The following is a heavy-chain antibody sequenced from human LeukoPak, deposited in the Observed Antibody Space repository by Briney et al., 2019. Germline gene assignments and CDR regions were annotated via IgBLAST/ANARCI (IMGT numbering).Heavy chain of an antibody. J-gene: IGHJ4*02. CDR3: AKDRVVRGVMGAGGY. CDR2: ISGSGGST. Sequence: GGSLRLSCAASGFTFSSYAMSWVRQAPGKGLEWVSAISGSGGSTYYADSVKGRFTISRDNSKNTLYLQMNSLRAEDTAVYYCAKDRVVRGVMGAGGYWGQGTLVTVSS. CDR1: GFTFSSYA. V-gene: IGHV3-23*01. D-gene: IGHD3-10*01.